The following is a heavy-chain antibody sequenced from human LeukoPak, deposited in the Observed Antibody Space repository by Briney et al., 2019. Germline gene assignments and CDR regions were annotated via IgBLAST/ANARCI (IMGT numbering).Heavy chain of an antibody. Sequence: GRSLRLSCAASGFIFSTYAMQWVRQAPGKGLEWVLVISSDGSNKFYADSVKGRFTISRDNSENTLYLQMNSLRAEDTAVYYCARDLLRGGSFDYWGQGTLVTVSS. D-gene: IGHD3-16*01. J-gene: IGHJ4*02. CDR1: GFIFSTYA. CDR2: ISSDGSNK. V-gene: IGHV3-30-3*01. CDR3: ARDLLRGGSFDY.